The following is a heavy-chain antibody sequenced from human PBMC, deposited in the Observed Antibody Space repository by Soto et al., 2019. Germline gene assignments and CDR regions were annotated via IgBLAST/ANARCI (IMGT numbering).Heavy chain of an antibody. Sequence: GGSLRLSCAASGFTFSSYGVHWVRQAPGKGLEWVAVISYDGSNKYYADSVKGRFTISRDNSKNTLYLQMNSLRAEDTAVYYCAKDRRVFDYWGQGTLVTVSS. CDR3: AKDRRVFDY. J-gene: IGHJ4*02. CDR1: GFTFSSYG. CDR2: ISYDGSNK. V-gene: IGHV3-30*18.